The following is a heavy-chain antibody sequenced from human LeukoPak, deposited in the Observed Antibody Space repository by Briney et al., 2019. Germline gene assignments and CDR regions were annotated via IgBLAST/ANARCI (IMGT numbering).Heavy chain of an antibody. D-gene: IGHD6-25*01. V-gene: IGHV3-7*03. CDR1: EFNFRNYW. CDR2: IKQDGSDK. CDR3: ARDSAAHGGY. J-gene: IGHJ4*02. Sequence: PGGSLRLSCVVSEFNFRNYWMSWVRQTPGKGLEWVANIKQDGSDKYYVDSVKGRFIISSDTAKNSLYLQTNSLRDEDTAVYYCARDSAAHGGYWGQGTLVTVSS.